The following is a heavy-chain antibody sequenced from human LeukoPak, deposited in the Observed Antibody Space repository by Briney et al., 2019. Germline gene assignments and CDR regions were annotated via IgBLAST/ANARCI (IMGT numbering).Heavy chain of an antibody. Sequence: ASVXXXXXASXXTXXXXDIXXXXQATGQGLEWMGWMNPNSGNTGYAQKFQGRVTMTRNTSISTAYMELSSLRSEDTAVYYCARVFWSGYPPMDVWGKGTTVTVSS. D-gene: IGHD3-3*01. CDR3: ARVFWSGYPPMDV. CDR2: MNPNSGNT. V-gene: IGHV1-8*01. J-gene: IGHJ6*03. CDR1: XXTXXXXD.